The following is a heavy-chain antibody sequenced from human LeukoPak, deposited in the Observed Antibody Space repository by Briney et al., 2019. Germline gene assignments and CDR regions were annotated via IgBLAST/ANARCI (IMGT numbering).Heavy chain of an antibody. CDR2: IFYGGST. J-gene: IGHJ3*02. V-gene: IGHV4-39*01. D-gene: IGHD4-23*01. Sequence: PSETLSLTCTVSGGSIRSNSDYWGWIRQPPGKGLEWIGSIFYGGSTSYNPSLKSRVTISVDTSKNQFSMEVRSVTAADTAVYFCARHKNFGGRDAFDIWGQGTMVTVSS. CDR1: GGSIRSNSDY. CDR3: ARHKNFGGRDAFDI.